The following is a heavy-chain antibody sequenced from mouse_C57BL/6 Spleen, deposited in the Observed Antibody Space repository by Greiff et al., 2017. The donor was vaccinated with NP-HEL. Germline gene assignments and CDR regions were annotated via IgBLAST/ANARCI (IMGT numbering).Heavy chain of an antibody. D-gene: IGHD1-1*01. Sequence: QVQLKQPGAELVMPGASVKLSCKASGYTFTSYWMHWVKQRPGQGLEWIGEIDPSDSYTNYNQKFKGKSTLTVDKSSSTAYMQLSSLTSEDSAVYYCARSEDGSSYFDYWGQGTTLTVSS. V-gene: IGHV1-69*01. J-gene: IGHJ2*01. CDR2: IDPSDSYT. CDR3: ARSEDGSSYFDY. CDR1: GYTFTSYW.